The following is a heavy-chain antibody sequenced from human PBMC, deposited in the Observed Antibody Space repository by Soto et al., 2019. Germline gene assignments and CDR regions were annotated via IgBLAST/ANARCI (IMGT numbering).Heavy chain of an antibody. V-gene: IGHV4-59*01. Sequence: SETLSLTCTVSGGSISSYYWSWIRQPPGKGLEWIGYIYYIGITTHNPSLKSRVTISVDTSKNHLSLRLSSVTAADTAVYYCARGKNSHDYGGKGPLVTVPS. CDR3: ARGKNSHDY. D-gene: IGHD2-21*01. CDR2: IYYIGIT. J-gene: IGHJ4*02. CDR1: GGSISSYY.